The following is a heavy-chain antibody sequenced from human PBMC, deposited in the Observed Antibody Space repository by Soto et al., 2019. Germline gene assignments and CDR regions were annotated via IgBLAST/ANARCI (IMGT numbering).Heavy chain of an antibody. CDR1: GGSISSYY. V-gene: IGHV4-59*01. CDR2: IYYSGST. Sequence: SETLSLTCTVSGGSISSYYWSWIRQPPGKGLEWIGYIYYSGSTNYNPSLKSRVTISVDTSKNQFSLKLSSVTAADTAVYYCARVDTAMVTPYCFDYWGQGTLVTVSS. D-gene: IGHD5-18*01. J-gene: IGHJ4*02. CDR3: ARVDTAMVTPYCFDY.